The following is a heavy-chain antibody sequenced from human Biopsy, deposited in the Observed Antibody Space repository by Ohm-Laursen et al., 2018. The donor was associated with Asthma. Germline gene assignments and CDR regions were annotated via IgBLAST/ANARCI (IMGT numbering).Heavy chain of an antibody. CDR1: GFTFSSYA. CDR2: ISGNDGST. J-gene: IGHJ6*02. CDR3: ANYEVVTAILPMDV. D-gene: IGHD2-21*02. Sequence: SLRLSCTASGFTFSSYAMSWVRQAPGKGLEWVSAISGNDGSTYYADSVKGRFTISRDNFKNTLYLQMNSLRAEDTAVYYCANYEVVTAILPMDVWGQGTTVTVSS. V-gene: IGHV3-23*01.